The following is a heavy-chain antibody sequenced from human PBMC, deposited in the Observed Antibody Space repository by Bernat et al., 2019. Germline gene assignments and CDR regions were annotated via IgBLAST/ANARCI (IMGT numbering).Heavy chain of an antibody. Sequence: QVQLQQWGAGLLKPSETLSLTCAVYGGSFSGYYWSWIRSPPGKGLEWTGEINHSESINYNPSLKIRVTISVDTSKNQFSIKLSSVTAADTAVYYCARRGPRKRASYFDYWGQGTLVTGSS. D-gene: IGHD1-26*01. J-gene: IGHJ4*02. V-gene: IGHV4-34*01. CDR2: INHSESI. CDR1: GGSFSGYY. CDR3: ARRGPRKRASYFDY.